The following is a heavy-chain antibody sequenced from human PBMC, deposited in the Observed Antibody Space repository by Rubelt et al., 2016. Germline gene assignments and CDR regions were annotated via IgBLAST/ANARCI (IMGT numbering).Heavy chain of an antibody. Sequence: QVQLVQSGAEVKKPGASVKVSCKASGYTFTSYGISWVRQAPGQGLEWMGWISAYNGNTNYAQKLQGRVTMTTDTSTSTAYMELRSLRSDDTAVYDCARDRIRIAARQGWYFDLWGRGTLVTVSS. J-gene: IGHJ2*01. CDR2: ISAYNGNT. CDR3: ARDRIRIAARQGWYFDL. V-gene: IGHV1-18*01. CDR1: GYTFTSYG. D-gene: IGHD6-6*01.